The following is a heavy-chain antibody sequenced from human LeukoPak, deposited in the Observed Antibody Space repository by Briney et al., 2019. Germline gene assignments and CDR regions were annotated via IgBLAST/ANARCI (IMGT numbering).Heavy chain of an antibody. Sequence: SETLSLTCTVSGGSISSSSYYWGWIRQPPGKGLEWIGTIYYSGSTYYNPSLKSRVTISVDTSKNQFSLTLTSVTAADTAVYYCARDLYGGNSGFVYWGQGTLVTVSS. D-gene: IGHD4-23*01. CDR2: IYYSGST. CDR3: ARDLYGGNSGFVY. J-gene: IGHJ4*02. CDR1: GGSISSSSYY. V-gene: IGHV4-39*07.